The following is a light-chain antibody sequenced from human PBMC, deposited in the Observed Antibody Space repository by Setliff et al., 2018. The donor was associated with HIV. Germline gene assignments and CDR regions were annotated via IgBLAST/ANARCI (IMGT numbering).Light chain of an antibody. J-gene: IGLJ1*01. CDR3: GSYAITNTLP. CDR1: SSDIGSYNY. V-gene: IGLV2-14*01. CDR2: EVS. Sequence: QSVLTQPASLSGSPGQSITISCTGTSSDIGSYNYVSWYQHHPGKAPKLMIYEVSNRPSGVSNRFSGFKSGNTASLTISGLQAEDEADYYCGSYAITNTLPFGTGTKVTVL.